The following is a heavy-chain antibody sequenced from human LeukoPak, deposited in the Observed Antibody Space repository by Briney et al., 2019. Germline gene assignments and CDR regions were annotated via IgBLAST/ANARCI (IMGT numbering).Heavy chain of an antibody. CDR1: GFSISSDNY. CDR3: AKHRMWLVGLES. CDR2: VHFSGAT. J-gene: IGHJ1*01. Sequence: SETLSLTCIVSGFSISSDNYWGWIRQSPGKGLELIGSVHFSGATHYNPSLKSRVAITLDTSKNQFSLKLNSVTAADTAIYYCAKHRMWLVGLESWGQGTLVTVSS. D-gene: IGHD6-19*01. V-gene: IGHV4-38-2*02.